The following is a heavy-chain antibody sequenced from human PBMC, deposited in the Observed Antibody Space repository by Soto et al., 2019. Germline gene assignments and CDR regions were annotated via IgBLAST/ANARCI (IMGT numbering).Heavy chain of an antibody. Sequence: VQLVESGGGLVQPGGSLRLSCAASGFNFSSYWMSWVRQAPGKGLEWVANIKQDGSEKYYVYSVKGRFTISRDNAKNSRYLKMNSLRAEDTAVYYCARLIAAGEDWFDPWGQGTLVTVSS. D-gene: IGHD6-13*01. V-gene: IGHV3-7*03. J-gene: IGHJ5*02. CDR2: IKQDGSEK. CDR3: ARLIAAGEDWFDP. CDR1: GFNFSSYW.